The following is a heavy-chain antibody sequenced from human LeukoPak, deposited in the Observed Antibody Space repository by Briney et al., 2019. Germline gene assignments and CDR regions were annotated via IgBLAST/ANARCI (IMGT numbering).Heavy chain of an antibody. CDR1: GYSISSGYY. D-gene: IGHD3-16*02. CDR2: IYHSGST. J-gene: IGHJ4*02. CDR3: AREPTFWGSYRYARLYYFDY. V-gene: IGHV4-38-2*02. Sequence: PSETLSLTCAVSGYSISSGYYWGWIRQPPGKGLEWIGSIYHSGSTYYNPSLKSRVTISVDTSKNQFSLKLSSVTAADTAVCYCAREPTFWGSYRYARLYYFDYWGQGTLVTVSS.